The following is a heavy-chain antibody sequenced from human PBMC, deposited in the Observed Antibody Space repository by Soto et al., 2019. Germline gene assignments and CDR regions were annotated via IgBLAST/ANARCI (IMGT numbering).Heavy chain of an antibody. D-gene: IGHD2-15*01. V-gene: IGHV1-46*01. Sequence: QVQLVQSGAEVKKPGASVKVSCKTSGYTFTNYYMHWVRQAPGQGLEWMGIINPSGGGTTYAQKFQGRVTMTRDTSTSTVYMDLSSLRSEDTAVYYCARQAAKMGWYYFDYWGQGTLVTVSS. CDR3: ARQAAKMGWYYFDY. CDR1: GYTFTNYY. J-gene: IGHJ4*02. CDR2: INPSGGGT.